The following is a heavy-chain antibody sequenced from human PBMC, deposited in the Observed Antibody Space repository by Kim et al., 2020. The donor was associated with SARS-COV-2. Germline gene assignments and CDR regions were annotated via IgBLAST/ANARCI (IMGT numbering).Heavy chain of an antibody. V-gene: IGHV3-30*03. J-gene: IGHJ6*02. Sequence: GGSPRLFCGASGLTLSNYIMHWVRQAPGKGLEWVAMISFDGSNKLYSDSVKGRFTISRDNSKNTLNLQMNSPRREDTAVYYCAGGDNYYALDVWGQGTSV. CDR1: GLTLSNYI. CDR2: ISFDGSNK. CDR3: AGGDNYYALDV. D-gene: IGHD2-21*02.